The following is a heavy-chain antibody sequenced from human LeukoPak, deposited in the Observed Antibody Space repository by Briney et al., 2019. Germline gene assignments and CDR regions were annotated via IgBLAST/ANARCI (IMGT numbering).Heavy chain of an antibody. CDR2: INPNSGGT. D-gene: IGHD3-22*01. V-gene: IGHV1-2*02. Sequence: ASVKVSCKASGYTFTGYYMHWVRQAPGQGLEWIGWINPNSGGTNYAQKFQGRVTMTRDTSISTAYMELSRLRSDDTAVYYCARSYDSSGYPPYFDYWGQGTLVTVSS. CDR3: ARSYDSSGYPPYFDY. J-gene: IGHJ4*02. CDR1: GYTFTGYY.